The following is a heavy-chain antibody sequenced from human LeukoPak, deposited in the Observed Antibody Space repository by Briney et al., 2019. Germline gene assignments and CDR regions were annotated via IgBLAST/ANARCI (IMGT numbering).Heavy chain of an antibody. V-gene: IGHV4-59*01. J-gene: IGHJ4*02. CDR1: GVSISDYY. Sequence: SETLSLTCTVSGVSISDYYWNWVRQSPGKGLEWIGYIHNTGSTDYNPSLKSRVTMSFDTSKNQFSLKLSSVTAADTAVYYCARDVSDFWSGYSDYWGQGTLVTVSS. CDR2: IHNTGST. CDR3: ARDVSDFWSGYSDY. D-gene: IGHD3-3*01.